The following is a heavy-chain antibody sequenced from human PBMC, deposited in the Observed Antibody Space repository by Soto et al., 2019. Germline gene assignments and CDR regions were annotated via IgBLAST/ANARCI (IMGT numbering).Heavy chain of an antibody. V-gene: IGHV1-46*03. CDR1: GYTFTSYY. Sequence: QVQLVQSGAEVKKPGASVKASCKASGYTFTSYYMHWVRQAPGQGLEWMGIINPSSGSTTYAQKFQGRVTMTRDTSTSTIYMELSSLRSEDTAVYYCTRAPGYCSSTSCYSRDFDLWGRGTLVTVSS. J-gene: IGHJ2*01. CDR3: TRAPGYCSSTSCYSRDFDL. D-gene: IGHD2-2*01. CDR2: INPSSGST.